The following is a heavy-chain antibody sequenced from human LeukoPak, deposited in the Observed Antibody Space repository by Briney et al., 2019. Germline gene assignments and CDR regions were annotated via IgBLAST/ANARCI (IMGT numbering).Heavy chain of an antibody. J-gene: IGHJ4*02. V-gene: IGHV4-38-2*02. Sequence: SETLSLTCSVSGYSISRGYDWGWIRQSLDKGLEWIASMHFSGATYHNPSLKSRVTISIDTSKNQVSLKMTSVTAADTAVYYCARDWSEGPIDLWGQGTRVTVSS. CDR2: MHFSGAT. CDR3: ARDWSEGPIDL. D-gene: IGHD3-3*01. CDR1: GYSISRGYD.